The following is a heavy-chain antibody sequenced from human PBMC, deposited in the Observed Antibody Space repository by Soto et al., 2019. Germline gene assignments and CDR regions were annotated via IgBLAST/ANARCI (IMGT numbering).Heavy chain of an antibody. CDR2: IYYSGST. V-gene: IGHV4-31*03. CDR1: GGSISSGGYY. J-gene: IGHJ4*02. CDR3: ARWPQLEPRFDY. D-gene: IGHD1-1*01. Sequence: QVQLQESGPGLVKPSQTLSLTCSVSGGSISSGGYYWSWIRQHPGKGLEWIGYIYYSGSTYYNPSLKSRVPIPVDTSKNQFSLKLSSVTAADTAVYYCARWPQLEPRFDYWGQGTLVTVSS.